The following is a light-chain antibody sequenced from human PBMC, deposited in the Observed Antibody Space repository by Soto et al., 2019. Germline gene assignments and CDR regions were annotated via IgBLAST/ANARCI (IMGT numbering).Light chain of an antibody. Sequence: QSALTQPRSVSGSPGQSVTISCTGTSRDVGAYNYVSWYQQHPGKAPKLMIYDVSKRPSGVPGRFSGSKSGNTASLTISGLQAEDEADYYCCSYAGSYTYVFGIETKVTVL. CDR2: DVS. V-gene: IGLV2-11*01. CDR3: CSYAGSYTYV. J-gene: IGLJ1*01. CDR1: SRDVGAYNY.